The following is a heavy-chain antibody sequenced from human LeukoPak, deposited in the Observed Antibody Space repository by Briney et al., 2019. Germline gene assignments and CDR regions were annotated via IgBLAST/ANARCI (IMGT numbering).Heavy chain of an antibody. V-gene: IGHV1-2*02. CDR2: INPNSGGT. CDR1: GYTFTGYY. Sequence: GASVKVSCKASGYTFTGYYMHWVRQAPGQGLEWMGWINPNSGGTNYAQKFQGRVTMTEDTSTDTAYMELSSLRSEDTAVYYCATDRIQTTATFDPWGQGTLVTVSS. J-gene: IGHJ5*02. D-gene: IGHD2-21*02. CDR3: ATDRIQTTATFDP.